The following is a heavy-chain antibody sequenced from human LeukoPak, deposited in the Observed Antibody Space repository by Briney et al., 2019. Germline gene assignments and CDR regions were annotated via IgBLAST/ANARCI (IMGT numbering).Heavy chain of an antibody. V-gene: IGHV1-2*02. CDR2: INPNSGET. CDR3: ARVLFNSGYDS. J-gene: IGHJ5*01. CDR1: GYTFTGAY. Sequence: ASVKVSCKASGYTFTGAYMHWVRQAPGQGLEWVGWINPNSGETKFASKFQGRVTMTRDTSLSTAFMDLGGLRSDDTAVYYCARVLFNSGYDSWGQGSLVTVSS. D-gene: IGHD4-23*01.